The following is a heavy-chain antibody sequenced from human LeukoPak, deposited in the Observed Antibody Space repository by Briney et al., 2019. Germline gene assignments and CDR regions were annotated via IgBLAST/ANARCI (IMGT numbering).Heavy chain of an antibody. Sequence: GGSLRLSCAASGFTFSNYGVHWVRQASGKGLEWVSFIRFDGSNKYYADSVKGRFTISRDSSKNTLYLQMNSLRAEDTAVYYCAKDPATVTSYYFDYWGQGTLVTVSS. D-gene: IGHD4-17*01. CDR2: IRFDGSNK. V-gene: IGHV3-30*02. CDR1: GFTFSNYG. J-gene: IGHJ4*02. CDR3: AKDPATVTSYYFDY.